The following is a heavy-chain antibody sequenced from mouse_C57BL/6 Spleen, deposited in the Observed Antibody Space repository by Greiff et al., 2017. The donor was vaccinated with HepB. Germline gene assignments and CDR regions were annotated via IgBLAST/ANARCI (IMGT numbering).Heavy chain of an antibody. CDR3: ARTGTAYWYFDV. Sequence: EVQLQESGPGMVKPSQSLSLTCTVTGYSITSGYDWHWIRHFPGNKLEWMGYISYSGSTNYNPSLNSRISITHDTSKNHFFLKLNSVTTEDTATYYCARTGTAYWYFDVWGTGTTVTVSS. D-gene: IGHD3-3*01. CDR2: ISYSGST. J-gene: IGHJ1*03. V-gene: IGHV3-1*01. CDR1: GYSITSGYD.